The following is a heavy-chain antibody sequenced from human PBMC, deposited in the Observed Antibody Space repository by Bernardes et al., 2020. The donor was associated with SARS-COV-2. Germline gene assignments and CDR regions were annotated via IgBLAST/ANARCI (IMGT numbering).Heavy chain of an antibody. CDR1: GFTFNKYG. CDR2: ISCDGNSK. V-gene: IGHV3-30*18. D-gene: IGHD7-27*01. J-gene: IGHJ3*02. CDR3: ANSYQPNWGAFDI. Sequence: GGSLRLSCAASGFTFNKYGLHWVRQAPGKGLEWVAGISCDGNSKDYGDSAKGRFTISRDDSKNTLSMQLNSLRADDTAVYYCANSYQPNWGAFDIWGKGTRVTVSS.